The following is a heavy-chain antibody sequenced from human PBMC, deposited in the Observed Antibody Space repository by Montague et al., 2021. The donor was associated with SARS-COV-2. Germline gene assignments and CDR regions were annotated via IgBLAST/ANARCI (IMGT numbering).Heavy chain of an antibody. CDR1: GGSISSGDYY. D-gene: IGHD3-10*01. Sequence: TLSLTCTVSGGSISSGDYYWSWIRHHPGKGLVWFGYIYYSGTTYHNLSLKSRVTISADTSKNQFSLKLSSVTAAATALYYCARDAYYDGSGGFRHYFDYWGQGTLVTVSS. J-gene: IGHJ4*02. CDR2: IYYSGTT. V-gene: IGHV4-31*03. CDR3: ARDAYYDGSGGFRHYFDY.